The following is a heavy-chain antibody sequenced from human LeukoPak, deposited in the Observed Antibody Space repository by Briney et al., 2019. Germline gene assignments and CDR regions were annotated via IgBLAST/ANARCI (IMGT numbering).Heavy chain of an antibody. D-gene: IGHD1-26*01. CDR1: GGSIISGTYY. CDR2: IYTSANT. J-gene: IGHJ4*02. Sequence: SETLSLTCTVSGGSIISGTYYWSWIRQPAGKGLEWIGRIYTSANTNYNPSLESRVTISVDTSRNQFSLKLTSVTAADTAVYYCARNRVVGAPNFDYWGQGTLVTVFS. CDR3: ARNRVVGAPNFDY. V-gene: IGHV4-61*02.